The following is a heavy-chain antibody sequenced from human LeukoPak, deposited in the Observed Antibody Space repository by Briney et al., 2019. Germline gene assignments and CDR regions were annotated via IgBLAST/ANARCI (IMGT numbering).Heavy chain of an antibody. J-gene: IGHJ4*02. Sequence: GRSLRLSCAASGFTFSSYGMHWVRQAPGKGLEWVAVIWYDGSNKYYADSVKGRFTISRDNSKNTLYLQTNSLRAEDTAVYYCAKSPDPSGSYYDYWGQGTLVTVSS. CDR2: IWYDGSNK. V-gene: IGHV3-33*06. D-gene: IGHD1-26*01. CDR3: AKSPDPSGSYYDY. CDR1: GFTFSSYG.